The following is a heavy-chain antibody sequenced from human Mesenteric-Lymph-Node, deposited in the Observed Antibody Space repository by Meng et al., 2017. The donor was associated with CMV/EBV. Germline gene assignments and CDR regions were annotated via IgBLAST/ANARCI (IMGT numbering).Heavy chain of an antibody. J-gene: IGHJ5*02. CDR2: IYYSGTT. Sequence: SETLSLTCTVSGGSVSSGSYYWSWIRQPPGKGLEWIGYIYYSGTTNYNPSLKSRVTMSVDTSKNQLSLKVRSMTAADTAVYYCARHPDNHNWVDPWGQGTLVTVSS. V-gene: IGHV4-61*01. D-gene: IGHD5-24*01. CDR1: GGSVSSGSYY. CDR3: ARHPDNHNWVDP.